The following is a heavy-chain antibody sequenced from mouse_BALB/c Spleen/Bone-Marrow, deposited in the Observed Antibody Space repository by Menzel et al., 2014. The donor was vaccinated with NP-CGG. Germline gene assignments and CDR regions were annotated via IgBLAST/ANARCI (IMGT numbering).Heavy chain of an antibody. Sequence: VKLMESGPGLVTPSPSLSIPCTVSGFSLTSYGVSWVRQPPGKGLEWLGGIWGDGSTNYHSALISRLSISKDNSKSQVFLKLNSLQTDDTATYYCAKGGYGYDDAMDYWGQGTSVTVSS. CDR2: IWGDGST. CDR3: AKGGYGYDDAMDY. CDR1: GFSLTSYG. V-gene: IGHV2-3*01. D-gene: IGHD2-2*01. J-gene: IGHJ4*01.